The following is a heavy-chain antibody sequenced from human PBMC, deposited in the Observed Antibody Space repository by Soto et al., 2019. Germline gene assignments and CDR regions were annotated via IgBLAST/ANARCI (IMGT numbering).Heavy chain of an antibody. CDR2: IIPILGIA. J-gene: IGHJ3*02. CDR3: ARAVCSSTSCYGLSAFDI. Sequence: QVQLVQSGAEVKKPGSSVKVSCKASGGTFSSYTISWVRQAPGQGLEWMGRIIPILGIANYAQKFQGRVTITADKSTSTAYMELSSLRSEDTAVYYCARAVCSSTSCYGLSAFDIWGQGTMVTVSS. CDR1: GGTFSSYT. D-gene: IGHD2-2*01. V-gene: IGHV1-69*02.